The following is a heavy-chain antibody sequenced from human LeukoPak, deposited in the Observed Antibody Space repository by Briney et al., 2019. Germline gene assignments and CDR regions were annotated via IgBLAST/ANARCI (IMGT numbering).Heavy chain of an antibody. Sequence: ASVKVSCKVSGYTLTELSMHWVRQAPGKGLEWMGGFDPEDGETIYAQKFQGRVTMIEDTSTDTAYMELSSLRSEDTAVYYCATIWGKALRTPHWGQGTLVTVSS. D-gene: IGHD3-16*01. J-gene: IGHJ4*02. CDR2: FDPEDGET. V-gene: IGHV1-24*01. CDR1: GYTLTELS. CDR3: ATIWGKALRTPH.